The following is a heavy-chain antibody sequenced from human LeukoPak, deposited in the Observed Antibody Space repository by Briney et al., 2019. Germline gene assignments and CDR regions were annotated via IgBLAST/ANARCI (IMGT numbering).Heavy chain of an antibody. CDR3: AKRRYSGYDYPQTFDY. CDR2: ISSSGDNT. D-gene: IGHD5-12*01. J-gene: IGHJ4*02. V-gene: IGHV3-23*01. Sequence: GGSLRLSCAASGFTFINYAMSWVRQAPGKGLEWVSAISSSGDNTYYADSVKGRFTISRDNSKNTLYLQMNSLRAEDTAVYYCAKRRYSGYDYPQTFDYWGQGTLVTVSS. CDR1: GFTFINYA.